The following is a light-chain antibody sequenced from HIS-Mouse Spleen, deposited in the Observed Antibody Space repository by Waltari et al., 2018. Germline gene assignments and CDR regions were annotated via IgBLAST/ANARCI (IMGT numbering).Light chain of an antibody. CDR2: GAS. J-gene: IGKJ2*01. V-gene: IGKV3-20*01. CDR1: QSVSSSY. Sequence: EIVLTQSPGTLSLSPGERATLSCRASQSVSSSYLAWYQQKPGQAPRLLSYGASSRATGIPDRFSSSGSGTDFTLTISRLGPEDFAVYYCQQYGSSPPYTFGQGTKLEIK. CDR3: QQYGSSPPYT.